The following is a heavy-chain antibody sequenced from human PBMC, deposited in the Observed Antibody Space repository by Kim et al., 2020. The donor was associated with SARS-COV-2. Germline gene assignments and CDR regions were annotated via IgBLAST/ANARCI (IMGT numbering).Heavy chain of an antibody. J-gene: IGHJ6*01. Sequence: SETLSLTCAVNGGSFSGFYWAWIRQPPGKGLEWIGEINYRASTAYSPSLKSRVTISADMSKDHFSLKLTSVTAADTAVYYCARRCYAGSGRASGGMDVWG. V-gene: IGHV4-34*01. D-gene: IGHD3-10*01. CDR3: ARRCYAGSGRASGGMDV. CDR2: INYRAST. CDR1: GGSFSGFY.